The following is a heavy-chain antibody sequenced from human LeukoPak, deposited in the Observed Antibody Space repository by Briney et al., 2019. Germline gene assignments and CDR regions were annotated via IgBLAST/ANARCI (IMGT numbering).Heavy chain of an antibody. Sequence: SETLSLTCTVSGGSISSSSYYWGWIRQPPGKGLEWIGSIYYSGSTYYNPSLKSRVTISVDTSKNQFSLKLSSVTAADTAVYYCARERYDSSGHYFDYWGQGTLVTVSS. J-gene: IGHJ4*02. CDR3: ARERYDSSGHYFDY. CDR1: GGSISSSSYY. V-gene: IGHV4-39*07. CDR2: IYYSGST. D-gene: IGHD3-22*01.